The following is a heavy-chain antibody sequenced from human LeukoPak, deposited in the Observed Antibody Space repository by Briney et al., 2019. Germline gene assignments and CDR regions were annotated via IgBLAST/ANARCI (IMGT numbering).Heavy chain of an antibody. Sequence: GRSLRLSCAASGFTFSSYAMHWVRQAPGKGLEWVAVISYDGSNKYYADSVKGRFTISRDNSKNTLYLQMNSLRAEDTAVYYCARHVLYQQLPPFPVWGKGTTVTVSS. V-gene: IGHV3-30-3*01. J-gene: IGHJ6*04. CDR3: ARHVLYQQLPPFPV. CDR1: GFTFSSYA. D-gene: IGHD6-13*01. CDR2: ISYDGSNK.